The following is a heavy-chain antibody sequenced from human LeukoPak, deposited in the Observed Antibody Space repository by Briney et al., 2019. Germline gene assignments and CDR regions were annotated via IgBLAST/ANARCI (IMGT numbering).Heavy chain of an antibody. CDR1: GGSISSYY. J-gene: IGHJ3*02. CDR3: ARDLPYCGGDCYSGYDAFDI. D-gene: IGHD2-21*01. Sequence: SETLSLTCTVSGGSISSYYWSWIRQPPGKGLEWIGYIYYSGSTNYNPSLKSRVTISVDTSKSQFSLKLSSVTAADTAVYYCARDLPYCGGDCYSGYDAFDIWGQGTMVTVSS. V-gene: IGHV4-59*01. CDR2: IYYSGST.